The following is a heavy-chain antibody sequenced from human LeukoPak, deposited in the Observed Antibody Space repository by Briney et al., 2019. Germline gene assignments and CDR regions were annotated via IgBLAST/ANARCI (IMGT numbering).Heavy chain of an antibody. D-gene: IGHD6-6*01. CDR1: GFTFSSFS. J-gene: IGHJ4*02. V-gene: IGHV3-21*01. Sequence: PGGSLRLSCAASGFTFSSFSMNWVRQAPGKGLEWVSSVSSSSSYLYYADSVKGRFTISRDNAKNSLYLQMNCLRAEDTAVYYCARRDSTNVGSSSDYWGQGTLVTVSS. CDR3: ARRDSTNVGSSSDY. CDR2: VSSSSSYL.